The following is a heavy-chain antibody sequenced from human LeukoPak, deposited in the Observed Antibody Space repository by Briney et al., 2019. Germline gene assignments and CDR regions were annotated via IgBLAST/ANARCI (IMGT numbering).Heavy chain of an antibody. D-gene: IGHD3-10*01. Sequence: PSETLSLTCTVSGGSISSSSYYWGWIRQPPGKGLEWIGSIYYSGSTYYNPSLKSRVTISVDTSKNQFSLKLSSVTAADTAVYYCARLRTMVRGVIKGPYYYYMDVWGKGTTVTISS. J-gene: IGHJ6*03. V-gene: IGHV4-39*01. CDR2: IYYSGST. CDR1: GGSISSSSYY. CDR3: ARLRTMVRGVIKGPYYYYMDV.